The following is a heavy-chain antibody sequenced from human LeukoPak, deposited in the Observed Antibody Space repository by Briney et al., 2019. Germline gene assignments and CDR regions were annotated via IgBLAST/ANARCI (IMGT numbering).Heavy chain of an antibody. CDR2: INDGTGRT. CDR3: AKNYGGRNTWSDVFNV. D-gene: IGHD3-16*01. CDR1: GFTFTNYA. J-gene: IGHJ3*01. V-gene: IGHV3-23*01. Sequence: GGSLRLSCAASGFTFTNYAVSWVRQAPGKGLEWVSTINDGTGRTFYADSVRGRFTISRDNFNSTLYLQMSSLRAEDTAVYYCAKNYGGRNTWSDVFNVWGQGTMVTVSS.